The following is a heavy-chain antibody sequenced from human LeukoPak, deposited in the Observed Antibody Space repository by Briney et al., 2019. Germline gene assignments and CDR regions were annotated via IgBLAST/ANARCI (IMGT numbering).Heavy chain of an antibody. Sequence: GASVKVSCKASGGTFSSYAISWVRQAPGQGLEWMGGIIPIFGTANYAHEFQGRVTITADESTSTAYMELSSLRSEDTAVYYCASNGVVVVAATPYYFDYWGQGTLVTVSS. CDR1: GGTFSSYA. CDR2: IIPIFGTA. CDR3: ASNGVVVVAATPYYFDY. J-gene: IGHJ4*02. D-gene: IGHD2-15*01. V-gene: IGHV1-69*01.